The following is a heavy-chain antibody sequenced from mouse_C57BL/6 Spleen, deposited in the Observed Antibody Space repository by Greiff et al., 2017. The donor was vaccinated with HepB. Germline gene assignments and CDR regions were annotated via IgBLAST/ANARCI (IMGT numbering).Heavy chain of an antibody. CDR2: IYPGDGDT. CDR1: GYAFSSSW. J-gene: IGHJ2*01. Sequence: QVQLQQSGPELVKPGASVKISCKASGYAFSSSWMNWVKQRPGKGLEWIGRIYPGDGDTNYNGKFKGKATLTADKSSSTAYMQLSSLTSEDSAVYSCARSPITSVVALDYWGQGTTLTVSS. CDR3: ARSPITSVVALDY. D-gene: IGHD1-1*01. V-gene: IGHV1-82*01.